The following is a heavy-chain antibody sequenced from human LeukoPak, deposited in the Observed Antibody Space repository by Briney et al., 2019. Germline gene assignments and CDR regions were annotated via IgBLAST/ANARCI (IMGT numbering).Heavy chain of an antibody. V-gene: IGHV3-23*01. D-gene: IGHD2-15*01. CDR2: ISGSGGST. CDR1: EFTFVRYA. Sequence: PGGSLRLSCAASEFTFVRYAMNWVRQAPGKGLEWVSAISGSGGSTYYADSVKGRFTISRDDSKNTLFLQMNSLRAEDTAVYYCAKDGASVVNWFDPWGQGTLVTVSS. J-gene: IGHJ5*02. CDR3: AKDGASVVNWFDP.